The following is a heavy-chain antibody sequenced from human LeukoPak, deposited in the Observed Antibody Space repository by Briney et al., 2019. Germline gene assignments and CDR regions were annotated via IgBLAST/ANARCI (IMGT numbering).Heavy chain of an antibody. J-gene: IGHJ4*02. Sequence: PSETLSLTCTVSGGSISSYYWSWIRQPPGKGLEWIGYIYYSGSTNYNPSLKSRVTISVDKSKNQFSLKLSSVTAADTAVYYCASTSSWEPGRSYFDYWGQGTLVTVSS. CDR2: IYYSGST. CDR1: GGSISSYY. CDR3: ASTSSWEPGRSYFDY. D-gene: IGHD6-13*01. V-gene: IGHV4-59*12.